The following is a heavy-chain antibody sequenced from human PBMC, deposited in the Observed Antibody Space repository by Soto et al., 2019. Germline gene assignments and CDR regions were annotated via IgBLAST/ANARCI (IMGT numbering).Heavy chain of an antibody. CDR3: GRGGCSGGSCYYYHYYGMDV. CDR2: TYYRSKWYN. V-gene: IGHV6-1*01. CDR1: GDSVSSNSAA. Sequence: SQTLSLTCAISGDSVSSNSAAWNWIRQSPSRGLEWLGRTYYRSKWYNDYAVSVKSRITINTDTSKNQISLQLNYVTPEDTALYYCGRGGCSGGSCYYYHYYGMDVWGQGTTVTVSS. J-gene: IGHJ6*02. D-gene: IGHD2-15*01.